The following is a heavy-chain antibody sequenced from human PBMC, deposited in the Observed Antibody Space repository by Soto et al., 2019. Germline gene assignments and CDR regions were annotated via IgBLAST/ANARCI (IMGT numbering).Heavy chain of an antibody. CDR1: GGSISSGDYY. V-gene: IGHV4-30-4*01. CDR2: IYYSGST. D-gene: IGHD3-10*01. Sequence: SETLSLTCTVTGGSISSGDYYWSWIRQPPGKGLEWIGYIYYSGSTYYNPFLKSRVTISVDTSKNQFSLKLSSVTAADTAVYYCARDSYGSGSYEYYYGMDVWGQGTTVTVSS. J-gene: IGHJ6*02. CDR3: ARDSYGSGSYEYYYGMDV.